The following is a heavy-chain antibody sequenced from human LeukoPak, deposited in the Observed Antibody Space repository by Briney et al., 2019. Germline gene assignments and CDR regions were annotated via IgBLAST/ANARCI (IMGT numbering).Heavy chain of an antibody. CDR2: FNPNSGGT. D-gene: IGHD3-22*01. J-gene: IGHJ6*03. Sequence: ASVKVSCKASGYTFTGYYMHWVRHAPGQGLEWMGRFNPNSGGTNYAQKFQGRVTITTDESTSTAYMELSSLRSEDTAVYYCARGVSGYQGYYNMDVWDKGTTVTVSS. CDR3: ARGVSGYQGYYNMDV. V-gene: IGHV1-2*06. CDR1: GYTFTGYY.